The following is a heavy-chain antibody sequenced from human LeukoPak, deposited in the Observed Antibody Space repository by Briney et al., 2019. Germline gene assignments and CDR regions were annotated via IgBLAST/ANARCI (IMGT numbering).Heavy chain of an antibody. CDR1: GFTFSSYD. Sequence: GGSLRLSCAASGFTFSSYDMSWVRQAPGKGLEWVSYISSGSSTISYADSVKGRFTISRDKAENSLYLQMNSLRAEDTGVYYCARGGAARPDYWGQGTLVTVSS. CDR3: ARGGAARPDY. V-gene: IGHV3-48*01. J-gene: IGHJ4*02. CDR2: ISSGSSTI. D-gene: IGHD6-6*01.